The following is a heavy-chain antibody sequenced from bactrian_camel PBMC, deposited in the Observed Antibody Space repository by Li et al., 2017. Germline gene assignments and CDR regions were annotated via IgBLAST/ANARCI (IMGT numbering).Heavy chain of an antibody. Sequence: QVQLVESGGDSVQAGGSLRLSCTARGFNFDSSNKGWYRQAPGKEREGVACIGRDGITMYSDSVKGRFTISKDNAMNTLYLQMDSLKPEDSAMYYCARSRFVFRGCDLSTSGYYYGGQGTQVTVS. CDR1: GFNFDSSN. D-gene: IGHD5*01. J-gene: IGHJ4*01. V-gene: IGHV3S63*01. CDR2: IGRDGIT. CDR3: ARSRFVFRGCDLSTSGYYY.